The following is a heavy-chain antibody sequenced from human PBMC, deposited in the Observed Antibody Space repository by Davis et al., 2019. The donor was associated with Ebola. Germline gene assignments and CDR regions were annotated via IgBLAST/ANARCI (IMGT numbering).Heavy chain of an antibody. Sequence: GGSLRLSCAASGFTFSSYVMTWVRQAPGKGLEWVSGIGDSVDSTYYADSVKGRFTISRDNAKNTLYLQMNSLRAEDTAVYYCARVGIAARPLGYFDLWGRGTLVTVSS. D-gene: IGHD6-6*01. CDR3: ARVGIAARPLGYFDL. V-gene: IGHV3-23*01. J-gene: IGHJ2*01. CDR1: GFTFSSYV. CDR2: IGDSVDST.